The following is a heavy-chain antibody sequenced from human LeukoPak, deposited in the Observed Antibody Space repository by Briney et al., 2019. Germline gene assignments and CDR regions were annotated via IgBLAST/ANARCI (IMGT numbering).Heavy chain of an antibody. V-gene: IGHV4-31*03. J-gene: IGHJ4*02. CDR1: GGSISSGGYY. CDR3: ARGGSYFFPHDY. CDR2: IYYSGST. Sequence: SQTLSLTCTVSGGSISSGGYYWSWIRQHPGKGLEWIGYIYYSGSTYYNPSLKSRVTISVDTSKNQFSLKLSSVTAADTAVYYCARGGSYFFPHDYWGQGTLVTVSS. D-gene: IGHD1-26*01.